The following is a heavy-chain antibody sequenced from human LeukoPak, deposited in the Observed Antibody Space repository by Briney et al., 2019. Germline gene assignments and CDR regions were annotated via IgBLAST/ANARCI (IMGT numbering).Heavy chain of an antibody. CDR1: GFTFSSCG. V-gene: IGHV3-33*01. CDR3: ARDRVNGLRSSGAGGY. Sequence: QSGGSLRLSCAASGFTFSSCGMHWVRQAPGKGLEWVAVIWYDGSNKYYADSVKGRFTISRDNSKNTLYLQMNSLRAEDTAVYYCARDRVNGLRSSGAGGYWGQGTLVTVSS. D-gene: IGHD3-22*01. J-gene: IGHJ4*02. CDR2: IWYDGSNK.